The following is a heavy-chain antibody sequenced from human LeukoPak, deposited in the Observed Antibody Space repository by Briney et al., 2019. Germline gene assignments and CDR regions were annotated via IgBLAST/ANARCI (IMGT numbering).Heavy chain of an antibody. CDR2: IWYDESNK. D-gene: IGHD3-22*01. CDR3: ARDRIIVVPDYYFDY. V-gene: IGHV3-33*01. J-gene: IGHJ4*02. CDR1: GLTFSSYG. Sequence: GGSLRLSCAASGLTFSSYGMHWVRQAPGKGLEWVAVIWYDESNKFYADSVKGRFTISRDNSKNTLYLQMNSLRAEDTAVYYCARDRIIVVPDYYFDYWGQGTLVTVSS.